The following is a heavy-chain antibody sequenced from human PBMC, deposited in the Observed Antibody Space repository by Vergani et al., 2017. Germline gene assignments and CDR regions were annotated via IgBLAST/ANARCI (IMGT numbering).Heavy chain of an antibody. V-gene: IGHV6-1*01. Sequence: QVQLQQSGPGLVKPSQTLSLTCAISGDSVSSNSAAWNWIRQSPSRGLEWLGRTYYRSKWYNDYAVSVKSRITINPDTSKNQFSRQLNSVTPEDTAVYYCARVQPHYGDLPGAFDIWGQGTMVTVSS. CDR1: GDSVSSNSAA. D-gene: IGHD4-17*01. J-gene: IGHJ3*02. CDR3: ARVQPHYGDLPGAFDI. CDR2: TYYRSKWYN.